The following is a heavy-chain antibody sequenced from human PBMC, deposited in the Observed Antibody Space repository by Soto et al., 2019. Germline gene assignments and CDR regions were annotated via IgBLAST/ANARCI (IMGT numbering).Heavy chain of an antibody. CDR3: ARGITLPTPLDY. CDR2: INAGNGNT. V-gene: IGHV1-3*01. D-gene: IGHD1-20*01. CDR1: GYTFTSYA. Sequence: ASVKVSCKASGYTFTSYAMHWVRQAPGQRLEWMGWINAGNGNTKYSQKFQGRVTITRDTSASTAYMELSSLRSEDTAVYYCARGITLPTPLDYWGPATLVTVSS. J-gene: IGHJ4*01.